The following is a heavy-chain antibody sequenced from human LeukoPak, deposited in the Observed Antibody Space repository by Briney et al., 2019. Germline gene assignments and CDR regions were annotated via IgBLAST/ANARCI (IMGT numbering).Heavy chain of an antibody. J-gene: IGHJ4*02. Sequence: SETLSLTCVVYGGSFSGYCWNWIRQSPGKGLEWIGEINHRGSTNYNPSLKRRVTISLDTSKNQFSLKLSSVTAADTAVYYCARFYDLGYWGQGILVTVSS. V-gene: IGHV4-34*01. CDR1: GGSFSGYC. CDR3: ARFYDLGY. D-gene: IGHD3-3*01. CDR2: INHRGST.